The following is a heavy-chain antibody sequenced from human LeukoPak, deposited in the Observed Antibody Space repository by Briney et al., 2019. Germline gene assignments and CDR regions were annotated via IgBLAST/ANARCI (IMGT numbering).Heavy chain of an antibody. J-gene: IGHJ3*02. CDR3: AVDCSSPSCYGQSAFDI. CDR2: IRDDGSGE. V-gene: IGHV3-30*02. CDR1: GLTFRISG. D-gene: IGHD2-2*01. Sequence: GGSLRLSCAVSGLTFRISGMHWVRQAPGKGLEWVTFIRDDGSGEHYADSVKGRFTVSRDHSKNTLYLQMNSLTLEDTAVYYCAVDCSSPSCYGQSAFDIWGQGTMVTVSS.